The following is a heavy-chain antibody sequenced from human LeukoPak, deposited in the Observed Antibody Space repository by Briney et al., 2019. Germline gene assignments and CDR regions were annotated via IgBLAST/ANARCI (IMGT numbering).Heavy chain of an antibody. CDR3: ARVILAGAGLDF. Sequence: SQTLSLTCAISGDSVSSDSAAWNWIRQSPSRGLEWLGRTYYRSKWFHDYAISVEGRITVTPDTSKNHFSLQLNSVTPEDTAIYYCARVILAGAGLDFWGQGTMVTVSS. CDR1: GDSVSSDSAA. D-gene: IGHD6-13*01. J-gene: IGHJ3*01. V-gene: IGHV6-1*01. CDR2: TYYRSKWFH.